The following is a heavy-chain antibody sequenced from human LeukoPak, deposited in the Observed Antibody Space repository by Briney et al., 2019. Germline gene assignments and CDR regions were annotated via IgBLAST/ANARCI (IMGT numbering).Heavy chain of an antibody. J-gene: IGHJ4*02. CDR2: ISSSGSTI. V-gene: IGHV3-48*04. Sequence: GGSLRLSCAASGFTFSDYFINWVRQAPGKGLEWVSYISSSGSTIYYADSVKGRFTISRDNAKNSLYLQMNSLRAEDTAVYYCARVGNQPLLLLDYWGQGTLVTVSS. CDR3: ARVGNQPLLLLDY. CDR1: GFTFSDYF. D-gene: IGHD2-15*01.